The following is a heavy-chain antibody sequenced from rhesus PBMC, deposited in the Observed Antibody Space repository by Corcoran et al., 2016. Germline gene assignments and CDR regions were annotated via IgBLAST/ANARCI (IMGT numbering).Heavy chain of an antibody. D-gene: IGHD6-13*01. V-gene: IGHV2-1*01. CDR2: IYWNDDK. J-gene: IGHJ4*01. CDR1: GFSLSTSGIG. CDR3: ARRRGGIAAGNFDY. Sequence: QVTLKESGPALVKPTQTLTLTCTFSGFSLSTSGIGVGWIRQPSRTTLEWLAHIYWNDDKYYSTSLKSRLTISKDTSKNQVVLTMSNMDPVDTATYYCARRRGGIAAGNFDYWGQGVLVTVSS.